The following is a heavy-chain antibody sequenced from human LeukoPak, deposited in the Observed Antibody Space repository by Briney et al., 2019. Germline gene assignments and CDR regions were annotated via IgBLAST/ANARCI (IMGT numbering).Heavy chain of an antibody. V-gene: IGHV3-7*01. Sequence: GGSLRLSCAASGFSFSVYWMSWVRQAPGKGLEWVANIKQDGSEKYYVDSVKGRFTISRDNAKNSLYLQMNSLRAEDTAVYYCARAPIGSGVYYYMDVWGKGTTVTISS. J-gene: IGHJ6*03. CDR3: ARAPIGSGVYYYMDV. CDR2: IKQDGSEK. D-gene: IGHD3-10*01. CDR1: GFSFSVYW.